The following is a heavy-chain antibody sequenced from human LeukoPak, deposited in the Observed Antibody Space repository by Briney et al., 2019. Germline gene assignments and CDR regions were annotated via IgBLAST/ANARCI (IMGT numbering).Heavy chain of an antibody. V-gene: IGHV3-33*01. CDR3: ARDFYCSRTSCYAPSFDY. CDR1: GFTFSSYG. Sequence: GGSLRLSCAASGFTFSSYGMHWVRQAPGKGLEWVALIGYDGTNEYYADSVKVRFTISRDNSKNTLYLQLKSLRAEDTAVYSCARDFYCSRTSCYAPSFDYWGQGTLVTVSS. J-gene: IGHJ4*02. CDR2: IGYDGTNE. D-gene: IGHD2-2*01.